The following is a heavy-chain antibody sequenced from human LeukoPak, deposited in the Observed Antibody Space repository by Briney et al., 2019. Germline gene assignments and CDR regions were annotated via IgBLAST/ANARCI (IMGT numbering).Heavy chain of an antibody. D-gene: IGHD2-21*02. V-gene: IGHV4-61*08. CDR2: IHNSGRT. J-gene: IGHJ4*02. CDR3: AGLPAHRPLDY. CDR1: GGSVSSGDNY. Sequence: SETLSLTCTVSGGSVSSGDNYWNWIRQSPGEGLEWIGYIHNSGRTTYNPSLKSRSTILLDTSKNQFSLNLRSVIAADTAVYYCAGLPAHRPLDYWGQGTLVTVSS.